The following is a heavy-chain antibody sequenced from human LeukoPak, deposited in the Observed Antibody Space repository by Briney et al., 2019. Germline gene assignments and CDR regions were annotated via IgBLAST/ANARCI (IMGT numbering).Heavy chain of an antibody. CDR3: AKDILGDAFNSGTDF. J-gene: IGHJ4*02. V-gene: IGHV3-43D*03. CDR1: GFTFDKHA. Sequence: GGSLRLSCAVSGFTFDKHAMHWFRQVPGKGLEWVSAVNWDGSSALDADSVKGRFTISRDNTKNSLNLQMNSLRTEDTALYYCAKDILGDAFNSGTDFWGQGTLVTVSS. D-gene: IGHD5-24*01. CDR2: VNWDGSSA.